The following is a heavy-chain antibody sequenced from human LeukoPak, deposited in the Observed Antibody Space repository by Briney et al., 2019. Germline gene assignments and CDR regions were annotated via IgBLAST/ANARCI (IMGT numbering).Heavy chain of an antibody. CDR3: ARGGAYSYGYDY. V-gene: IGHV1-3*01. Sequence: ASVKVSCKASGYTFTSYAMHWVRQAPGQRLEWMGRINAGNGNTKYSQKFQGRVTITRDTSASTAYMELSSLRSEDTAVYYCARGGAYSYGYDYWGQGTLVTVSS. D-gene: IGHD5-18*01. CDR1: GYTFTSYA. J-gene: IGHJ4*02. CDR2: INAGNGNT.